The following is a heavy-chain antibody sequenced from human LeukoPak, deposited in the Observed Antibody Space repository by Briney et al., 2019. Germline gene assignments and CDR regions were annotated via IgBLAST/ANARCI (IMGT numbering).Heavy chain of an antibody. J-gene: IGHJ4*02. V-gene: IGHV3-48*04. CDR3: ARNLWGYSYGPWDY. CDR2: ISSSSSTI. CDR1: GFTFSSYS. Sequence: GGSLRLSCAASGFTFSSYSMNWVRQAPGKGLEWVSYISSSSSTIYYADSVKGRFTISRDNAKNSLYLQMNSLRAEDTAVYYCARNLWGYSYGPWDYWGQGTLVTVSS. D-gene: IGHD5-18*01.